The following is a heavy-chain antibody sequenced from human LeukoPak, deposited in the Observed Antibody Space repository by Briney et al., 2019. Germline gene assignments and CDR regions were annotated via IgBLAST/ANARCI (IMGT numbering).Heavy chain of an antibody. J-gene: IGHJ4*02. V-gene: IGHV1-18*01. CDR1: GYTFTSYG. Sequence: ASVKVPCKASGYTFTSYGISWVRQAPGQGLEWMGWISAYNGNTNYAQKLQGRVTMTTDTSTSTAYMELRSLRSDDTAVYYCAREEGYCSSTSCSIIDYWGQGTLVTVSS. D-gene: IGHD2-2*01. CDR3: AREEGYCSSTSCSIIDY. CDR2: ISAYNGNT.